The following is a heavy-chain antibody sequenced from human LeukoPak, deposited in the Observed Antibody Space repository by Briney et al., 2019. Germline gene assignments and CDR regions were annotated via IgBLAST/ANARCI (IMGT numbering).Heavy chain of an antibody. Sequence: GGSLRLSCAASGFTFSTYEMNWVRQAPGKGLEWVSYISSTGSNIYYADSVKGRFTISRDNAKNSLYLLMDSLRTEDTAVYYCAATYYYDGSGDYWGQGTLVTVSS. CDR2: ISSTGSNI. D-gene: IGHD3-22*01. CDR3: AATYYYDGSGDY. V-gene: IGHV3-48*03. J-gene: IGHJ4*02. CDR1: GFTFSTYE.